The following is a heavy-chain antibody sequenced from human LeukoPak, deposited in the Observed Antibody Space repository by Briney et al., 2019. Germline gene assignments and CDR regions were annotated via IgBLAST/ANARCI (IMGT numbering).Heavy chain of an antibody. CDR1: GYTFTVYY. Sequence: ASVKVSCKASGYTFTVYYMHWVRHAPGQGLEWMGWISTYNGNTNYPRKVQGRFTMTTDTSTSTAYMELRGLRPDDTAAYDCDRDGYCSGGSCYRYYFDYWGQGTLVTVSS. V-gene: IGHV1-18*04. D-gene: IGHD2-15*01. J-gene: IGHJ4*02. CDR3: DRDGYCSGGSCYRYYFDY. CDR2: ISTYNGNT.